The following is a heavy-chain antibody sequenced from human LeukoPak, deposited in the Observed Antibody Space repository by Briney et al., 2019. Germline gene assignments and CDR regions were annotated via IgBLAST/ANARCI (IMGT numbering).Heavy chain of an antibody. D-gene: IGHD6-13*01. J-gene: IGHJ6*03. Sequence: ASVKVSCKASGYTFTSYDINWVRQATGQGLEWMGWMNHNSGNTGYAQKFQGRVTITRNTSISTAYMELSSLRSEDTAVYYCARAVAAAGTRTYYYYYYYMDVWGKGTTVTVSS. CDR3: ARAVAAAGTRTYYYYYYYMDV. CDR2: MNHNSGNT. V-gene: IGHV1-8*03. CDR1: GYTFTSYD.